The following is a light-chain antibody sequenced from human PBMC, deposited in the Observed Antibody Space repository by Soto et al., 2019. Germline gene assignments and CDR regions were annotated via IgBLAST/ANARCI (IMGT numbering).Light chain of an antibody. CDR2: DVS. CDR3: SSYTSSSTGV. J-gene: IGLJ1*01. V-gene: IGLV2-14*01. CDR1: SSDVGGYNY. Sequence: QSVLTQPASVSGSPGQSITISRTGTSSDVGGYNYVSWYQQHPGKAPKLMIYDVSNRPSGVSNRFSGSKSGNTGSLTISGLQAEDEADYYCSSYTSSSTGVFGTGTKVTVL.